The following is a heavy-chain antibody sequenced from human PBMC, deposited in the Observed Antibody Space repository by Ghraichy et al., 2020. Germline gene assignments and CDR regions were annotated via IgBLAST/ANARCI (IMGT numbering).Heavy chain of an antibody. V-gene: IGHV4-34*01. J-gene: IGHJ6*03. CDR1: GGSFSGYY. Sequence: SETLSLTCAVYGGSFSGYYWSWIRQPPGKGLEWIGEINHSGSTNYNPSLKSRVTISVDTSKNQFSLKLSSVTAADTAVYYCARSITIFGVVHYYYYMDVWGKGTTVTVSS. CDR3: ARSITIFGVVHYYYYMDV. CDR2: INHSGST. D-gene: IGHD3-3*01.